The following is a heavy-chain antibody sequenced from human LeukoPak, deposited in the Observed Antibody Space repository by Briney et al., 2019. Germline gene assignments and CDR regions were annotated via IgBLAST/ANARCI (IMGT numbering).Heavy chain of an antibody. D-gene: IGHD3-9*01. CDR3: ARADILTGYYNFDY. Sequence: PGGSLRLSCTASGFTFNSFEMNWVRQAPGKGLEWVSYISSTGSTIYYADSVKGRFTISRDNPKNSLYLQMNSLRAEDTAVYYCARADILTGYYNFDYWDQGTLVTVSS. V-gene: IGHV3-48*03. CDR1: GFTFNSFE. J-gene: IGHJ4*02. CDR2: ISSTGSTI.